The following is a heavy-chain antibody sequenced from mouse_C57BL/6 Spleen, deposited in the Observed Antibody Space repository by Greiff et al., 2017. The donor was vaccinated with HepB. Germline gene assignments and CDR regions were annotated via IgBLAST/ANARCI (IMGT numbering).Heavy chain of an antibody. J-gene: IGHJ3*01. V-gene: IGHV1-82*01. D-gene: IGHD2-5*01. Sequence: QVQLQHSGPELVKPGASVKISCKASGYAFSSSWMNWVKQRPGKGLEWIGRIYPGDGDTNYNGKFKGKATLTADKSSSTAYMQLSSLTSEDSAVYFCARNLYSNYVWFAYWGQGTLVTVSA. CDR2: IYPGDGDT. CDR1: GYAFSSSW. CDR3: ARNLYSNYVWFAY.